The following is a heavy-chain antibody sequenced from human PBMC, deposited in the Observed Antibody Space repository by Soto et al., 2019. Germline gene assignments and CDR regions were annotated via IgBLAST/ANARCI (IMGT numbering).Heavy chain of an antibody. CDR3: TTDLGIAVAGTRGS. D-gene: IGHD6-19*01. CDR1: GFTFSNAW. V-gene: IGHV3-15*01. CDR2: IKSKTDGGTT. J-gene: IGHJ5*02. Sequence: GGSLRLSCAASGFTFSNAWMSWVRQAPGKGLEWVGRIKSKTDGGTTDYAAPMKGRFTISRDDSKNTLYLQMNSLKTEDTAVYYCTTDLGIAVAGTRGSWGQGTLVTVSS.